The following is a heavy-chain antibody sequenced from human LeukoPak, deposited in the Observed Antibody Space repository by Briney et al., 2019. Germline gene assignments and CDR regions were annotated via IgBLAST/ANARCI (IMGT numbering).Heavy chain of an antibody. CDR1: GFTFSSYA. J-gene: IGHJ4*02. CDR3: ARGSGYLETFDY. D-gene: IGHD3-22*01. V-gene: IGHV3-30*04. CDR2: ISYDGSNK. Sequence: GGSLRLSCAASGFTFSSYAMHWVRQAPGKGLEWVAVISYDGSNKYYADSVKGRFTISRDNSKNTLYLQMNSLRAEDTAVYYCARGSGYLETFDYWGQGTLVTVSS.